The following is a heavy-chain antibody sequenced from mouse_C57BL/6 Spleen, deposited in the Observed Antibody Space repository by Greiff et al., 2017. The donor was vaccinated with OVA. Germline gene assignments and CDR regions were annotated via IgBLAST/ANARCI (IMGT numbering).Heavy chain of an antibody. V-gene: IGHV1-47*01. CDR2: FHPYNDDT. CDR1: GYTFTTYP. J-gene: IGHJ1*03. Sequence: VQLQQSGAELVKPGASVKMSCKASGYTFTTYPIEWMKQNHGKSLEWIGNFHPYNDDTKYNEKFKGKATLTVEKSSSTFYLELSRLTSDDSAVYYCARRHYYGSSYGYFDVWGTGTTVTVSS. D-gene: IGHD1-1*01. CDR3: ARRHYYGSSYGYFDV.